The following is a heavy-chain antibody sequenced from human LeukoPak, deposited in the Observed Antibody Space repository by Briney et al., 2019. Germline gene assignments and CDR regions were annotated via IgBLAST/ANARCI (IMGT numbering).Heavy chain of an antibody. D-gene: IGHD3-9*01. J-gene: IGHJ6*03. Sequence: ASVKVSCKASGYTFTSYGISWVRQAPGQGLEWMGWISAYNGHTNYAQKFQGRVTMTTDTSTSTAYMELSSLRSEDTAVYYCASESELRYFDWLPYYYYYYMDVWGKGTTVTVSS. CDR3: ASESELRYFDWLPYYYYYYMDV. V-gene: IGHV1-18*01. CDR2: ISAYNGHT. CDR1: GYTFTSYG.